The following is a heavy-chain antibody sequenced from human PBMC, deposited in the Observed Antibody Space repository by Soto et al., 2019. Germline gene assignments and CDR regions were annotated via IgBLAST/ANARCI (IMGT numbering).Heavy chain of an antibody. V-gene: IGHV4-39*01. CDR2: VHYGGNT. J-gene: IGHJ4*02. CDR3: ASHQQWLVQPCFDY. Sequence: QLQLQESGPGLVKPSETLSLTCTVSGGSISSSNYYWGWIRQPPGKGLEWIGSVHYGGNTYYNPSLKSRITMSVDTSKNQFSLKLNSVTAADTAVYYCASHQQWLVQPCFDYWGQGTLVTVSS. CDR1: GGSISSSNYY. D-gene: IGHD6-19*01.